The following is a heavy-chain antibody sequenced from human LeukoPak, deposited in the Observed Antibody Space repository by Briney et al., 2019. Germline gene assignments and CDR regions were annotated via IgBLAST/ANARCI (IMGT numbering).Heavy chain of an antibody. D-gene: IGHD5-24*01. J-gene: IGHJ4*02. CDR1: GFTFRSYA. CDR3: VRDGYNNFDY. Sequence: GGSLRLPCAASGFTFRSYAMHWVRQAPGKGLEWVAGISYDGTNKYYADSVKGRFTISRDTSKNTLYLQMNSLRAEDTAVYYCVRDGYNNFDYWGQGTLVTVSS. CDR2: ISYDGTNK. V-gene: IGHV3-30-3*01.